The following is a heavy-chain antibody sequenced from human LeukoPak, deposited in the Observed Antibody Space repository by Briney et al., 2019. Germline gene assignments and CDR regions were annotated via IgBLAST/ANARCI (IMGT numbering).Heavy chain of an antibody. J-gene: IGHJ4*02. CDR2: ISYDGSNK. CDR1: GFTFSSYG. CDR3: AKGPYSSSWYDY. Sequence: GGSLRLACAASGFTFSSYGMHWVRQAPGKGLEWVAVISYDGSNKYYADSVKGRFTISRDNSKNTLYLQMNSLRAEDTAVYYCAKGPYSSSWYDYWGQGTLVTVSS. D-gene: IGHD6-13*01. V-gene: IGHV3-30*18.